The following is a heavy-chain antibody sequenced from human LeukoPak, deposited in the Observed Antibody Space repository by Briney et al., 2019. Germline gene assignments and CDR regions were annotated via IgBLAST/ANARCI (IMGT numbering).Heavy chain of an antibody. J-gene: IGHJ5*02. CDR3: ARGRDWFDP. CDR2: IHNTGST. CDR1: GGSISSGNYY. V-gene: IGHV4-61*01. Sequence: SETLSLTCSVSGGSISSGNYYWGWIRQPPGKGLEWIGYIHNTGSTIYNPSLKSRVTISIDTSKNQFSLKLSSVTAADTAVYYCARGRDWFDPWGQGTLVTVSS.